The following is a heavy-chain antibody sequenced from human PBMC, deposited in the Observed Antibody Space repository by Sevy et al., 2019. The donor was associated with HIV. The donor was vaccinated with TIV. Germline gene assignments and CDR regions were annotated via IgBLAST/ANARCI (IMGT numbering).Heavy chain of an antibody. CDR3: VSLFLSYRSGWSYFDY. CDR2: IFSSGST. CDR1: GFTVNDKY. J-gene: IGHJ4*02. Sequence: GGSLRLSCAISGFTVNDKYIIWVRQAPGKGLEWVSVIFSSGSTYYADSAKGRFTISRDNSKNTVYLQMGSLRAEDTAVYYCVSLFLSYRSGWSYFDYWGQGTLVTVSS. V-gene: IGHV3-66*02. D-gene: IGHD6-19*01.